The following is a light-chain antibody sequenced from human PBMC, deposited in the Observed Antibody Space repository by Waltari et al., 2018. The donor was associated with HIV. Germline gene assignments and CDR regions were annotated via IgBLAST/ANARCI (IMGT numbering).Light chain of an antibody. Sequence: DIQIAQSPSSLSASVGDRVTLTCRATQSITRYLNWYQEKPGKGPRLLIYATSTLQSGVPERFSGSGSGTDFTLTISSLQPEDVATYYCQQSYSTPHTFGGGTKVEIK. CDR2: ATS. J-gene: IGKJ4*01. CDR1: QSITRY. V-gene: IGKV1-39*01. CDR3: QQSYSTPHT.